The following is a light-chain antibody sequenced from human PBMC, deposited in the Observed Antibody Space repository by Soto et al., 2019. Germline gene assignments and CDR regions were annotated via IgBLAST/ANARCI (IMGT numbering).Light chain of an antibody. CDR2: GAS. V-gene: IGKV3-20*01. CDR1: QSVESGY. CDR3: QQYHGSPEYS. J-gene: IGKJ2*01. Sequence: EVVLTQSPGTLSLSPGERATLSCRASQSVESGYFAWYQQKPGQAPRLLISGASNRATGIPDRFSGSGSGTDFTLTISRVEPEDSAVYYCQQYHGSPEYSFGQGTKVEIK.